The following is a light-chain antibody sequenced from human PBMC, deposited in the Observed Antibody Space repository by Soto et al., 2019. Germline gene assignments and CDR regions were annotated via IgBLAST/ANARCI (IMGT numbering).Light chain of an antibody. V-gene: IGKV3-15*01. CDR2: GAS. Sequence: EIVLTQSPATLSVSPGDSATLSCRASQSVGPNLVWYQQRFGQAPRLLTYGASTRATGIPARFSGSGSGTEFTLTISSLQPEDFAVYYCQQYYNWPRTFGQGTKVDIK. J-gene: IGKJ1*01. CDR1: QSVGPN. CDR3: QQYYNWPRT.